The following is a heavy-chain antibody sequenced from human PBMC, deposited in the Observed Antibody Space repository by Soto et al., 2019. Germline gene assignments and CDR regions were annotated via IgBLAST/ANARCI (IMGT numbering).Heavy chain of an antibody. CDR2: ITSSGSYV. J-gene: IGHJ6*02. Sequence: GGSLRLSCVTSGFTFSRNTMNWVRQAPGKGLEWVASITSSGSYVYYADSVKGRFSASRDNAKNSLSLQMDSLRPDDTAIYFCVKDEGIEAMDVWGQGTTVTVSS. CDR3: VKDEGIEAMDV. D-gene: IGHD3-3*02. V-gene: IGHV3-21*01. CDR1: GFTFSRNT.